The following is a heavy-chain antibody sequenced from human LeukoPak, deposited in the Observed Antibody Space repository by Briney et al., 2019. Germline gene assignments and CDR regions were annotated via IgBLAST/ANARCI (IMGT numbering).Heavy chain of an antibody. CDR2: ISAYNGNT. J-gene: IGHJ4*02. V-gene: IGHV1-18*01. Sequence: ASVKVSCKASGYTFTSYGISWVRQASGQGLEWMGWISAYNGNTNYAQKLQGRVTMTTDTSTSTAYMELRSLRSDDTAVYYSARDEFAIYGDYVEDYWGQGTLVTVSS. D-gene: IGHD4-17*01. CDR1: GYTFTSYG. CDR3: ARDEFAIYGDYVEDY.